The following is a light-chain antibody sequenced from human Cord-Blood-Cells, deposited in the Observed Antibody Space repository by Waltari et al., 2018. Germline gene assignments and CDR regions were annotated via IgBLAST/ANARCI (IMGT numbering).Light chain of an antibody. CDR1: QSVSSN. V-gene: IGKV3-15*01. CDR2: GAS. CDR3: QQYNNWWT. Sequence: EIVMTQSPATLSVSPGERATLSCRASQSVSSNLAWYQQKPGQAPRPLIYGASTRATGIPARFSGSGSGTEFTLTISSRQSEDFAVYYCQQYNNWWTFGQGTKVEIK. J-gene: IGKJ1*01.